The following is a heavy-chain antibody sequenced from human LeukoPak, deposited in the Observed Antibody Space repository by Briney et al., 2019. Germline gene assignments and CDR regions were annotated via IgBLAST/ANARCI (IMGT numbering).Heavy chain of an antibody. V-gene: IGHV3-15*01. Sequence: GGSLRLSCAASGFTFSSYAMHWVRQAPGKGLEWVGRIKSKTDGGTTDYAAPVKGRFTISRDDSKNTLYLQMNSLKTEDTAVYYCTTEAVVNGDYSLDYWGQGTLVTVSS. CDR2: IKSKTDGGTT. CDR3: TTEAVVNGDYSLDY. CDR1: GFTFSSYA. J-gene: IGHJ4*02. D-gene: IGHD4-17*01.